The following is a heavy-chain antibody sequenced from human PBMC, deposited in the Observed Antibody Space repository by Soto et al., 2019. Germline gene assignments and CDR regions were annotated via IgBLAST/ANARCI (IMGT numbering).Heavy chain of an antibody. J-gene: IGHJ3*02. CDR1: GGSMSRGDYY. V-gene: IGHV4-30-4*01. CDR2: IYHTGST. Sequence: PSETLSLTCTVSGGSMSRGDYYWSWIRQPPGKGLEWIGFIYHTGSTYYSPSLKSRVAISVDTSKNQFSLKLSSVTAADTAVYYCARDPLYDYGDLSHFLDIRGPGTMVTVSS. CDR3: ARDPLYDYGDLSHFLDI. D-gene: IGHD4-17*01.